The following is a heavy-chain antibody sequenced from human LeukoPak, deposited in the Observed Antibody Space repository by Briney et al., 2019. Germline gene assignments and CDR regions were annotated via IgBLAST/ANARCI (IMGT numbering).Heavy chain of an antibody. J-gene: IGHJ6*03. Sequence: PSQTLSLTCTVSGGSISSGDYYWSWIRQPPGKGLEWIGYIYCSGSTYYNPSLKSRVTISVDTSKNQFSLKLSSVTAADTAVYYCARADYDYSPLADYYMDVWGKGTTVTVSS. CDR1: GGSISSGDYY. CDR3: ARADYDYSPLADYYMDV. V-gene: IGHV4-30-4*08. D-gene: IGHD4-11*01. CDR2: IYCSGST.